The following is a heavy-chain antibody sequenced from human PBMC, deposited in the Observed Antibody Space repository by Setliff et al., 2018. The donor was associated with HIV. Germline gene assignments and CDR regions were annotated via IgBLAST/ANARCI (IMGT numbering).Heavy chain of an antibody. CDR2: IIPIFGTA. CDR3: AKDSDEFSTIVGSSAY. CDR1: GGTFSSHA. J-gene: IGHJ4*02. V-gene: IGHV1-69*05. D-gene: IGHD3-22*01. Sequence: SVKVSCKASGGTFSSHAISWVRQAPGQGLEWMGGIIPIFGTANYAQRFQTRFTMTTDTSTNTAYMELTSLTSGDTAVYYCAKDSDEFSTIVGSSAYWGQGTLVTVSS.